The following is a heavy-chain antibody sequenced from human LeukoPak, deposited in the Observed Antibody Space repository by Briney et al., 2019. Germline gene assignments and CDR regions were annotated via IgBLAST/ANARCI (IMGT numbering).Heavy chain of an antibody. CDR2: LSGSGVST. CDR1: GFTFRSYA. D-gene: IGHD6-19*01. J-gene: IGHJ4*02. Sequence: GGSLRDSCAASGFTFRSYAMSWVRQAPGKGLEWVSGLSGSGVSTYYADSVKGRFTISRDNSKNTLYLQMNSLRVEDTAVYYCAKVEQWQYFDYWGQGTLVTVSS. V-gene: IGHV3-23*01. CDR3: AKVEQWQYFDY.